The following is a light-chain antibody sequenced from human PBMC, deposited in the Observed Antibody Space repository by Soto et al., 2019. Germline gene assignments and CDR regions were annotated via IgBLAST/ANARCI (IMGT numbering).Light chain of an antibody. CDR2: GAS. CDR1: QSVSSSY. V-gene: IGKV3-20*01. Sequence: EIVLTPSPGTLSLSPGERVTLSCRASQSVSSSYLAWYQQKPGQAPRLLIYGASSRAAGIPDRFSGSGSGTDFTLTISSLQPDDFATYYCQQYNSYWTFGQGTKVDIK. CDR3: QQYNSYWT. J-gene: IGKJ1*01.